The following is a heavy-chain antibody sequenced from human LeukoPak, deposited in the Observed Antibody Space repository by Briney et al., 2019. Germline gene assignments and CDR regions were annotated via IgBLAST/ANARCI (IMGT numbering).Heavy chain of an antibody. J-gene: IGHJ3*01. CDR3: ARGDRAFDV. CDR1: GYNFNNYG. CDR2: ISTDNGDT. V-gene: IGHV1-18*01. Sequence: ASVKVSCKASGYNFNNYGITWVRQAPGQGLEWTGRISTDNGDTTYAQKFQGRVTMTTDTISTTVYMELRSLRFDDTAVYYCARGDRAFDVWGQGTMVTVS. D-gene: IGHD2-21*02.